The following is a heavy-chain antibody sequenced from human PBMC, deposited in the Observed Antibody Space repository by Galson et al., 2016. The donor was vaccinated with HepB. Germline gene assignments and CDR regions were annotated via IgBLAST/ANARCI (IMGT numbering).Heavy chain of an antibody. Sequence: SLRLSCAASGFTFSSYAMYWVRQAPGKGLEWVAVISLDGSNKYYADSVKGRFTISRDISKNTLYLQMKSLRAEDTAAYYCARARREVLDYFDYWGQGTLVTVSS. V-gene: IGHV3-30*04. CDR2: ISLDGSNK. J-gene: IGHJ4*02. CDR1: GFTFSSYA. D-gene: IGHD1-26*01. CDR3: ARARREVLDYFDY.